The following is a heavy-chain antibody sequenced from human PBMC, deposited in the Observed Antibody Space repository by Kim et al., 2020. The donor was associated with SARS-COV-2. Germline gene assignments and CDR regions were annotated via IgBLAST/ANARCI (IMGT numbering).Heavy chain of an antibody. CDR3: ARDRSGVYYGGNSVGWFGWFDP. CDR2: ISYDGSNK. Sequence: GGSLRLFCAASGFTFSSYAMHWVRQAPGKGLEWVAVISYDGSNKYYADSVKGRFTISRDNSKNTLYLQMNSLRAEDTAVYYCARDRSGVYYGGNSVGWFGWFDPWGQGTLVTVSS. J-gene: IGHJ5*02. CDR1: GFTFSSYA. D-gene: IGHD4-17*01. V-gene: IGHV3-30*04.